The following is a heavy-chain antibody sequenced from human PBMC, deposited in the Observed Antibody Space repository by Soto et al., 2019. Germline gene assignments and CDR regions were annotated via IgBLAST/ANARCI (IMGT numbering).Heavy chain of an antibody. CDR3: AKDSATYYYGSGWFDP. Sequence: GGSLRLSCAASGFTFSSYAMSWVRQAPGKGLEWVSAISGSGGSTYYADSVKGRFTISRDNSKNTLYLQMNSLRAEDTAVYYCAKDSATYYYGSGWFDPWSQGTLVTVSS. V-gene: IGHV3-23*01. D-gene: IGHD3-10*01. J-gene: IGHJ5*02. CDR2: ISGSGGST. CDR1: GFTFSSYA.